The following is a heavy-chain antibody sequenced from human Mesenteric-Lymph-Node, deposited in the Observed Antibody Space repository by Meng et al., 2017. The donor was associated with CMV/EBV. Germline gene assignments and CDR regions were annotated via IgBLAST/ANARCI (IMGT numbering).Heavy chain of an antibody. CDR3: AKSGISLVRGILYYYDY. D-gene: IGHD3-10*01. CDR2: ISGSGTLT. V-gene: IGHV3-23*01. J-gene: IGHJ4*01. Sequence: GGSLRLSCAASGFSFNYFAMNWVRQAPGKGLEWVSAISGSGTLTYYADSVKGRFTISRDNSKNTLYLQMNSLRAADTAIYYCAKSGISLVRGILYYYDYWGHGTLVTVSS. CDR1: GFSFNYFA.